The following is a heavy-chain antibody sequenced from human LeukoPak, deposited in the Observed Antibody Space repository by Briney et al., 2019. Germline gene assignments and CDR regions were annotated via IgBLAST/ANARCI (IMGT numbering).Heavy chain of an antibody. D-gene: IGHD3-22*01. CDR3: ARQSASDYYDSSDSFDY. J-gene: IGHJ4*02. CDR2: IYYSGST. Sequence: SETLSLTCTVSGGSISSYYWSWIRQPPGKGLEWIGYIYYSGSTNYNPSHKSRVTISLETSKNQLSLRLTSVTAADTAVYYCARQSASDYYDSSDSFDYWGQGTLVTVSS. V-gene: IGHV4-59*08. CDR1: GGSISSYY.